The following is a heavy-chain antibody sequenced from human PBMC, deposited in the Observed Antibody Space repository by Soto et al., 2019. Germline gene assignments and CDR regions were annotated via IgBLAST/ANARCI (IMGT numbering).Heavy chain of an antibody. J-gene: IGHJ6*02. CDR1: GFTFSSYG. CDR2: IWYDGSNK. V-gene: IGHV3-33*01. D-gene: IGHD2-2*01. CDR3: ARVAPSNYGMDV. Sequence: QMQLVESGGGVVQPGRSLRLSCGVSGFTFSSYGMHWVRQAPGKGLEWVAVIWYDGSNKYYADSVQGRFTISRDNSKHTLYLQMNSLRAEDTAVYYCARVAPSNYGMDVWGQGTTVTVSS.